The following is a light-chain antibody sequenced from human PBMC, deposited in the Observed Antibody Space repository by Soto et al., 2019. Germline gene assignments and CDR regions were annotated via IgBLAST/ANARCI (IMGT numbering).Light chain of an antibody. V-gene: IGLV2-8*01. CDR2: EVS. CDR3: SSYAGSNNLI. J-gene: IGLJ2*01. Sequence: QSALTQPPSASGSPGQSVTISCSGTSSDVGGYNYVSWYQHHPGKAPRLMIYEVSKRPSGVPNRLSGSKSDNTASLTVSVLQPEDEADYYCSSYAGSNNLIFGGGTQLTVL. CDR1: SSDVGGYNY.